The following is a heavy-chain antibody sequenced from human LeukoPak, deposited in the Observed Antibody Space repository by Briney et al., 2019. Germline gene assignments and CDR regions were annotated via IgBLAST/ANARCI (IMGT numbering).Heavy chain of an antibody. Sequence: GGSLRLSCAASGFTFSSYGMHWVRKAPGKGLELVEFIWYDGSNKYYAYSVKGRFTISRDNYKNTLYLQMNSLRAEDTAVYYCARDPAAAGTSGFDYWGQGTLVTVSS. CDR1: GFTFSSYG. J-gene: IGHJ4*02. D-gene: IGHD6-13*01. CDR2: IWYDGSNK. CDR3: ARDPAAAGTSGFDY. V-gene: IGHV3-33*01.